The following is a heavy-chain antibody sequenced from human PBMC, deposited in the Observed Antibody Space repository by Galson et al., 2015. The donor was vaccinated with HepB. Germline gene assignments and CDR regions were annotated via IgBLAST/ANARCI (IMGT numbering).Heavy chain of an antibody. D-gene: IGHD3-16*01. CDR2: FDPEDGET. J-gene: IGHJ4*02. Sequence: SVKVSCKVSGYTLTELSMHWVRQAPGKGLEWMGGFDPEDGETIYAQKFQGRVTMTEDTSTDTAYMELSSLRSEDTAVYYCATPSRLGYYFDYWGQGTLVTVSS. CDR1: GYTLTELS. CDR3: ATPSRLGYYFDY. V-gene: IGHV1-24*01.